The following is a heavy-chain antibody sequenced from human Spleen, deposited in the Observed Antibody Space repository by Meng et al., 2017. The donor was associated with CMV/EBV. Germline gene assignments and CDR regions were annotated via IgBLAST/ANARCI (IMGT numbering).Heavy chain of an antibody. D-gene: IGHD1-26*01. Sequence: GSLRLSCTVSGFSISSGYYWGWIRQPPGKGLEWIGSIYHSGRTYYNPSLKSRVTISVDTSKNQFSLRLTSVTAADTAVYYCARDYWEPRVGRNYYYGMDVWGQGTTVTVSS. CDR2: IYHSGRT. V-gene: IGHV4-38-2*02. CDR3: ARDYWEPRVGRNYYYGMDV. CDR1: GFSISSGYY. J-gene: IGHJ6*02.